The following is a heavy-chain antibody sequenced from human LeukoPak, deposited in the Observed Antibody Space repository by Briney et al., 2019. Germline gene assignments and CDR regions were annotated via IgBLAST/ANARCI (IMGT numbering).Heavy chain of an antibody. CDR2: IYYSGST. V-gene: IGHV4-59*01. Sequence: PSETLSLTCTVSGGSISRYYWSWIRQPPGKGLEWIGYIYYSGSTNYNPSLKSRVTISVDTSKNQFSLRLSSVTAADTAVYYCAKYSGSYYYYGMDVWGQGTTVTVSS. CDR3: AKYSGSYYYYGMDV. J-gene: IGHJ6*02. CDR1: GGSISRYY. D-gene: IGHD1-26*01.